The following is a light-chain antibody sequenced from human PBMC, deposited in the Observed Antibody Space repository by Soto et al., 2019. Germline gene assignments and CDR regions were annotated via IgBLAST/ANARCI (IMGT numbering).Light chain of an antibody. CDR1: SSDVGGYNY. Sequence: QSVLTQPASGSGSPGQSITISCTGTSSDVGGYNYVSWYQQHPGKAPKLMIYDVSNRPSGVSNRFSGSKSGNTASLTISGLQAEDEADYYCSSYTSSSTSSYVFGTGTKVTVL. V-gene: IGLV2-14*01. CDR3: SSYTSSSTSSYV. CDR2: DVS. J-gene: IGLJ1*01.